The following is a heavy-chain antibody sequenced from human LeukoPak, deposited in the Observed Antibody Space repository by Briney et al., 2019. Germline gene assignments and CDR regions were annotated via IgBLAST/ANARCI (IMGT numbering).Heavy chain of an antibody. CDR3: ARVDDSSGIDY. D-gene: IGHD6-19*01. Sequence: PPETLSLTCAVYGGSFSGYYWSWIRQPPGKGLEWIGEINHRGSTNYNPSLKSRVTISVDTSKNQFSLKLSSVTAADTAVYYCARVDDSSGIDYWGQGTLVTVSS. J-gene: IGHJ4*02. CDR2: INHRGST. V-gene: IGHV4-34*01. CDR1: GGSFSGYY.